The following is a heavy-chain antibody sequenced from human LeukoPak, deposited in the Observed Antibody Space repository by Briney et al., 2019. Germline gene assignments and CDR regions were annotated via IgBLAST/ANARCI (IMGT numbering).Heavy chain of an antibody. D-gene: IGHD3-22*01. CDR3: ARGYSSGLVYYYYYMDV. CDR2: IYYSGST. V-gene: IGHV4-59*01. J-gene: IGHJ6*03. CDR1: GGSISSYY. Sequence: PSETLSLTCTVSGGSISSYYWSWIRQPPGKGLEWIGYIYYSGSTNYNPSLKSRVTISVDTSKNQFSLKLSSVTAADTAVYYCARGYSSGLVYYYYYMDVWGKGTTVTVSS.